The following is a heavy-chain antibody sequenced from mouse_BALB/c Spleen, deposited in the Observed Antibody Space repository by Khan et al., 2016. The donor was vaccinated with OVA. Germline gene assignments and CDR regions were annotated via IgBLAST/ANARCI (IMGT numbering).Heavy chain of an antibody. CDR3: ARGNYYGYYFDY. J-gene: IGHJ2*01. V-gene: IGHV3-2*02. D-gene: IGHD1-1*01. CDR2: ISYSGGT. Sequence: EVQLQESGPGLVKPSQSLSLTCTVNGYSITSGYAWNWIRQFPGNKLEWMGYISYSGGTSYNPSLKSRISITRDTSKNQFFLQLNSVTTEDTATYYCARGNYYGYYFDYWGQGTPLTVSS. CDR1: GYSITSGYA.